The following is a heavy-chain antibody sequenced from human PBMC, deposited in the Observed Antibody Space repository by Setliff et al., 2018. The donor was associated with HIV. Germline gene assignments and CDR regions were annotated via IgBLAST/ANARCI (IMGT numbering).Heavy chain of an antibody. D-gene: IGHD6-6*01. CDR2: IYHSGGT. CDR3: ARDPTYISSWPGHAFDI. J-gene: IGHJ3*02. Sequence: PSETLSLTCTVSGGSVSSGSYHWGWIRQPPGKGLEWIGSIYHSGGTYYNPSLKSRVAISVDTSKSQFSLRLTSVTAADTAVYYCARDPTYISSWPGHAFDIWGQGTMVTVSS. V-gene: IGHV4-39*07. CDR1: GGSVSSGSYH.